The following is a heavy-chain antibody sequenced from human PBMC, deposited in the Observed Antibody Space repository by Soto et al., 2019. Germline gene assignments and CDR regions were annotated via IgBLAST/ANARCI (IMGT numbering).Heavy chain of an antibody. D-gene: IGHD6-19*01. CDR1: GGSISNYY. CDR2: MYYSGTT. CDR3: AIRVNSGWLPGYFDL. J-gene: IGHJ2*01. Sequence: QVQLQESGPGLVKPSETLSLTCTVSGGSISNYYWSWIRQPPGKGLEWIGYMYYSGTTYYNPSLKSRVTISLDTSKNQFTLKLSSVTAADTAVYYCAIRVNSGWLPGYFDLWGRGTLVTVSS. V-gene: IGHV4-59*08.